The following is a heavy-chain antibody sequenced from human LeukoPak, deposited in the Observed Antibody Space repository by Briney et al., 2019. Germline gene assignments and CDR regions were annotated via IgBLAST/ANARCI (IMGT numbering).Heavy chain of an antibody. Sequence: SETLSLTCTVSGGSVSNYYWSWSRQSPGKGLEWIGYIYYTETSYNPSLKSRVTISADTSKNQFSLKLYSVTAADTAVYYCATRKLGNDYWGQGTLVTVSS. D-gene: IGHD7-27*01. J-gene: IGHJ4*02. CDR2: IYYTET. CDR1: GGSVSNYY. CDR3: ATRKLGNDY. V-gene: IGHV4-59*02.